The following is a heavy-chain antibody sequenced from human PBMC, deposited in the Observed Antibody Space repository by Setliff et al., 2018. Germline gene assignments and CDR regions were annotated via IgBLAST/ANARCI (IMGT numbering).Heavy chain of an antibody. J-gene: IGHJ4*01. CDR3: ARDPHFDS. Sequence: PGGSLRLSCAASGFDFKTHWMDWARQAPGKGLEWVANIKQDGSEKYYVDSVKGRFSISRDNAKNSLYLQMNSLRAEDTAVYYCARDPHFDSWGRGTLVTVSS. V-gene: IGHV3-7*01. CDR2: IKQDGSEK. CDR1: GFDFKTHW.